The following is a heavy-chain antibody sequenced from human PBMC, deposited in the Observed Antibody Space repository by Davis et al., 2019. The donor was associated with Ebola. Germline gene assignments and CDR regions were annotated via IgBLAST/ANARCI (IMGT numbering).Heavy chain of an antibody. Sequence: SETLSLTCNVSGYSINSDYYWGWIRQPPGKGLEWIGSIYHSGSTFYNPSLESRVTISVDTSKNQFSLKLSSVTAADTAVYYCARRDDYDGAVDYWGQGTLVTVSS. V-gene: IGHV4-38-2*02. D-gene: IGHD4-23*01. CDR2: IYHSGST. CDR1: GYSINSDYY. J-gene: IGHJ4*02. CDR3: ARRDDYDGAVDY.